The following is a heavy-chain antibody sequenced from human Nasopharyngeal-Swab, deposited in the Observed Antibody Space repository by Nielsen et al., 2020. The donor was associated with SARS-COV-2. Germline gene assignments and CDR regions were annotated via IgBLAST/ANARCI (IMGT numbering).Heavy chain of an antibody. V-gene: IGHV3-74*01. Sequence: GGSLRLSCAASGFTFSSYWMHWVRQPPGKGLVRVSRINRDGTYTTYADSVEGRFTISRDNAKNTLFLQMYSLRAEDTAVYYCARAPDCGGGSCNSYHYYGMDVWGQGTTVTVSS. D-gene: IGHD2-15*01. CDR2: INRDGTYT. CDR1: GFTFSSYW. J-gene: IGHJ6*02. CDR3: ARAPDCGGGSCNSYHYYGMDV.